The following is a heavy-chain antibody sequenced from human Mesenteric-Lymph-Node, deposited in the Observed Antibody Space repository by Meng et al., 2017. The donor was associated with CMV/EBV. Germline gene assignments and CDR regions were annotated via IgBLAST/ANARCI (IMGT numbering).Heavy chain of an antibody. CDR1: GFTFSSYW. D-gene: IGHD3-9*01. CDR3: ARDRPSGRLVPYYGMDV. Sequence: GESLKISCAASGFTFSSYWMHWVRQAPVKGLVWVSRINSDGSSTSYADSVKGRFTISRDNAKNTLYLQMNSLRAEDTAVYYCARDRPSGRLVPYYGMDVWGQGTTVTVSS. CDR2: INSDGSST. J-gene: IGHJ6*02. V-gene: IGHV3-74*01.